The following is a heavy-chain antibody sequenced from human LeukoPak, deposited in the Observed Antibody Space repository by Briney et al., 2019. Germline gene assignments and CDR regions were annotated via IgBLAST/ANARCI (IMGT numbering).Heavy chain of an antibody. CDR3: ARDLADYVWGSYRYYGMDV. CDR1: GFTFSSYG. V-gene: IGHV3-33*01. D-gene: IGHD3-16*02. CDR2: IWYDGSNK. J-gene: IGHJ6*02. Sequence: PGGSLRLSCAASGFTFSSYGMHWVRQAPGKGLEWVAVIWYDGSNKYYADSVKGRFIISRDNSKNTLYLQMNSLRAEDTAVYYCARDLADYVWGSYRYYGMDVWGQGTTVTVSS.